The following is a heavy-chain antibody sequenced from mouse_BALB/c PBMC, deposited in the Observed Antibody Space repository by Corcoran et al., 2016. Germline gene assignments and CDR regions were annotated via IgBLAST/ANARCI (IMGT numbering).Heavy chain of an antibody. V-gene: IGHV14-3*02. CDR1: GFNIKDTY. D-gene: IGHD1-1*01. J-gene: IGHJ2*01. Sequence: EVQLQQSGAELVKPGASVKLSCTASGFNIKDTYMHWVKQRPEQGLEWIGRIDPANGNTKYDPKCQGKSTITTDTSSNTAYLQLSSLTSEDTSVEVCSLYYYGFDDWGQGTTLTVSS. CDR3: SLYYYGFDD. CDR2: IDPANGNT.